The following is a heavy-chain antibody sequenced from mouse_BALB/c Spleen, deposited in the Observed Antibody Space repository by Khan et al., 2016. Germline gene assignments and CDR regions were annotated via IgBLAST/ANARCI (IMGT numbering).Heavy chain of an antibody. V-gene: IGHV4-2*02. CDR2: INPGSSTI. Sequence: EVKLLESGGGLVQPGGSLNLSCAASGFDFSRYWMSWARQAPGKGQEWIGEINPGSSTINYTPSLKDKFIISRDNAKNTLYLQMSKVRSEETALYYCARQAATEAMDYWGQGTSVTVSS. CDR1: GFDFSRYW. J-gene: IGHJ4*01. D-gene: IGHD1-2*01. CDR3: ARQAATEAMDY.